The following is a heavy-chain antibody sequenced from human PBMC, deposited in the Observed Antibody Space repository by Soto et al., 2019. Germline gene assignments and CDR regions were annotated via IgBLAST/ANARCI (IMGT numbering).Heavy chain of an antibody. CDR2: INAGNGNT. D-gene: IGHD1-26*01. Sequence: ASVKVSCKASGYTFTSYAMHWVRQAPGQRLEWMGWINAGNGNTKYSQKFQGRVTITRDASASTAYMELSSLRSEDTAVYYCARGLGLYYFDYWGQGTLVTVSS. CDR1: GYTFTSYA. J-gene: IGHJ4*02. V-gene: IGHV1-3*01. CDR3: ARGLGLYYFDY.